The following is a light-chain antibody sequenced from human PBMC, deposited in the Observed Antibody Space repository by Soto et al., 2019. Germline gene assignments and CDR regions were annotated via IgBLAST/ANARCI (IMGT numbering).Light chain of an antibody. CDR1: QSISSY. CDR2: TSS. V-gene: IGKV1-39*01. CDR3: QQSDSTPLT. Sequence: DIQMTQSPSSLSASVGDRVTITCRASQSISSYLNWYQQKPGKAPNLLIYTSSNLQSGVPSRFSGSGSGTDFTLSISSLRPEDFATYYCQQSDSTPLTFGGGTK. J-gene: IGKJ4*01.